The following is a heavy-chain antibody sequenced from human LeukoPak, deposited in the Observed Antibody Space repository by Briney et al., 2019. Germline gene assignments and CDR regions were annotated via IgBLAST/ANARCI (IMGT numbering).Heavy chain of an antibody. J-gene: IGHJ3*02. CDR1: GFTFSNAW. Sequence: GGSLRLSCAASGFTFSNAWMSWVRQAPGKGLEWVGRIKSKTDGGTTDYAAPAKGRFTISRDDSKNTLYLQMNSLKTEDTAVYYCTTQRFLEWPDAFDIWGQGTMVTVSS. V-gene: IGHV3-15*01. CDR3: TTQRFLEWPDAFDI. CDR2: IKSKTDGGTT. D-gene: IGHD3-3*01.